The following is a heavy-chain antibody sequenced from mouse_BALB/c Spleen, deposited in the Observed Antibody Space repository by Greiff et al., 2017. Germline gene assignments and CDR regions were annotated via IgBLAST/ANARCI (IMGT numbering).Heavy chain of an antibody. Sequence: DVKLVESGGGLVKPGGSLKLSCAASGFTFSSYAMSWVRQTPEKRLEWVASISSGGSTYYPDSVKGRFTISRDNARNILYLQMSSLRSEDTAMYCCARGYRPLAMDYWGQGTSVTVSS. CDR3: ARGYRPLAMDY. J-gene: IGHJ4*01. CDR2: ISSGGST. V-gene: IGHV5-6-5*01. CDR1: GFTFSSYA. D-gene: IGHD2-14*01.